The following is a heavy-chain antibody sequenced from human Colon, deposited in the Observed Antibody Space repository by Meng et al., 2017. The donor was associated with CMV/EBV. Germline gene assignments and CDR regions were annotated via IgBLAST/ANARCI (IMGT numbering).Heavy chain of an antibody. CDR3: APNYYDSSGYPFFHY. CDR1: GYPITNCD. J-gene: IGHJ4*02. D-gene: IGHD3-22*01. V-gene: IGHV1-8*01. CDR2: MNPNNGYT. Sequence: SGYPITNCDITWVRQAPGQGLEWMGWMNPNNGYTGYAQKFQGRVTMTTDTSINTAYMELSSLSSDDTAVYYCAPNYYDSSGYPFFHYWGQGTLVTVSS.